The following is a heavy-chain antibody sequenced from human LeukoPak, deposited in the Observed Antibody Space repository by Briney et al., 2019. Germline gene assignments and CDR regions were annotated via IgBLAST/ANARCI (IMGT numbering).Heavy chain of an antibody. D-gene: IGHD6-19*01. Sequence: PGGSLRLSCAASGFTFSSHWMSWVRQAPGKGLEWVANIKQDGSEKYYVDSVKGRFTISRDNAKNSLYLQMNSLRAEDTAVYYCAGGWYRYYFDYWGQGTLVTVSS. CDR3: AGGWYRYYFDY. J-gene: IGHJ4*02. CDR2: IKQDGSEK. CDR1: GFTFSSHW. V-gene: IGHV3-7*05.